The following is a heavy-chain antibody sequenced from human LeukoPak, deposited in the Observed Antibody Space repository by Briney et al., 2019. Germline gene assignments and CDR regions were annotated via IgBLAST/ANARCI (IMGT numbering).Heavy chain of an antibody. D-gene: IGHD6-19*01. V-gene: IGHV3-30*02. CDR1: GFTFSSYG. CDR2: IRYDGSNK. Sequence: AGGSLRLSCAASGFTFSSYGMHWVRQAPGKGLEWVAFIRYDGSNKYYADSVKGRFTISRDNARNSLSLQMNSLRVEDTGIYYCARVGQWSLSLRWGQGTLVTVSS. J-gene: IGHJ4*02. CDR3: ARVGQWSLSLR.